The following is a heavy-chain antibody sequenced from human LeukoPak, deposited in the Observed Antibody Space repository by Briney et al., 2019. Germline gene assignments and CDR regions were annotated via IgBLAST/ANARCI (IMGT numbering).Heavy chain of an antibody. CDR1: GFTFSNYN. V-gene: IGHV3-21*06. Sequence: GGSLRLSCAASGFTFSNYNMNWVRRAPGKGLELVSVISSSSRYIYYADSVKGRFAISRDNAKNSLYLQMNSLRAEDTAVYYCARVSTAVSLAIDYWGQGTLVTVST. CDR3: ARVSTAVSLAIDY. D-gene: IGHD6-13*01. CDR2: ISSSSRYI. J-gene: IGHJ4*02.